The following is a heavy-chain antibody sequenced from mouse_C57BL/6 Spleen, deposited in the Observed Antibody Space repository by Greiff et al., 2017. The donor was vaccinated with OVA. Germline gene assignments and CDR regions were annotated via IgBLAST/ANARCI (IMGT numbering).Heavy chain of an antibody. V-gene: IGHV1-59*01. CDR3: ASNFDY. CDR2: IDPSDSYT. CDR1: GYTFTSYW. Sequence: QVQLQQPGAELVRPGTSVKLSCKASGYTFTSYWMHWVKQRPGQGLEWIGVIDPSDSYTNYNQKFKGKATLTVDTSSSTAYMQLSSLTSEDSAVYYCASNFDYWGQGTTLTVSS. J-gene: IGHJ2*01.